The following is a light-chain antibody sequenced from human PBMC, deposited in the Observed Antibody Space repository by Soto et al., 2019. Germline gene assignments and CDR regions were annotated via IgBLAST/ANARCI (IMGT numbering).Light chain of an antibody. CDR1: QSISNR. CDR3: LQYNSYPWT. J-gene: IGKJ1*01. V-gene: IGKV1-5*01. CDR2: DVS. Sequence: DIQMTQSPSTLSASVGDTVTITCRASQSISNRLAWYQQKPGKAPKLLIYDVSRLESGVPSRFSGSGSGTEFTLTISSLQPDDFATYYCLQYNSYPWTFGQGTKVEIK.